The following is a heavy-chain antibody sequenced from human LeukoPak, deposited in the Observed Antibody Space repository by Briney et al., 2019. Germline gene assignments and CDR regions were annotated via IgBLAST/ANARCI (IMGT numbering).Heavy chain of an antibody. J-gene: IGHJ4*02. Sequence: GGSLRLSCAASGFTFSSHGMNWVRQAPGKGLEWVSGISPSGDILYYADSVKGQFTISRDNSKNTVSLQMNSLRVEDTAMYYCARDGLRRPPTPYCGGDCPLDYWGQGTLVSVSS. CDR2: ISPSGDIL. V-gene: IGHV3-23*01. CDR3: ARDGLRRPPTPYCGGDCPLDY. D-gene: IGHD2-21*02. CDR1: GFTFSSHG.